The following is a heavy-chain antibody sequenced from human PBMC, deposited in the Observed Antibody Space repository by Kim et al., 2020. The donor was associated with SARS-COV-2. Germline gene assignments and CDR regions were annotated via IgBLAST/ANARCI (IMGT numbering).Heavy chain of an antibody. CDR3: ARWALTGFYSYNWFDT. J-gene: IGHJ5*02. CDR2: INPTGGNT. D-gene: IGHD3-9*01. Sequence: ASVKVSCKASGYPFRNYYMNWVRQAPGQGLEWMAVINPTGGNTKYAQKFEGRVTVTRDTSTSTVYMVLNNLRSDDTAVYYCARWALTGFYSYNWFDTWGQGTLVTVSS. CDR1: GYPFRNYY. V-gene: IGHV1-46*01.